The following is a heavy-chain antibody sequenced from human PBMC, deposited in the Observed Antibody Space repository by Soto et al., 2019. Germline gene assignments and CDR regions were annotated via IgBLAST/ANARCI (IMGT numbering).Heavy chain of an antibody. CDR1: GGSISSRSYY. Sequence: QLQLQESGPGLVKPSETLSLTCTVSGGSISSRSYYWGWIRQPPGKGLQWIATIYYSGSTYYNPSLKSRVTISVDTSKNQFSLNLSSVTAADTAVYYCARLLPCFAPLRCVTGYSLPFDFWGQGTPVTVSS. V-gene: IGHV4-39*01. CDR3: ARLLPCFAPLRCVTGYSLPFDF. J-gene: IGHJ4*02. CDR2: IYYSGST. D-gene: IGHD3-9*01.